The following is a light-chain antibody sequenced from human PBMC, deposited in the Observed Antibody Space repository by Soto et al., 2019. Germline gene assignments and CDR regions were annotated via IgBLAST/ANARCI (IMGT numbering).Light chain of an antibody. CDR2: AAS. J-gene: IGKJ4*01. CDR3: QQANSFPLT. V-gene: IGKV1-12*01. Sequence: DIQMTQSPSSVSAAVGDRVTITCRASQGINKWLVWYQQKPGKAPQLLISAASTLRSGVPSRFSGSGSGTDFILTISNLQPEDFATYFCQQANSFPLTFGGGTKVDIK. CDR1: QGINKW.